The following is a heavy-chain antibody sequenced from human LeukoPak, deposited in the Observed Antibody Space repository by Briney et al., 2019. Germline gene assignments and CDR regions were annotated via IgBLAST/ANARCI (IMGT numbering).Heavy chain of an antibody. J-gene: IGHJ5*02. Sequence: PGGSLRLSCAASRFTFSSYVMSWVRQAPGKGLEWVSGITGSGGSTYYADSVKGRFTISRDNSKNTLYLQMNSLRAEDTAVYFCAKGGIAGNWFDPWGQGTLVSVSS. CDR1: RFTFSSYV. CDR2: ITGSGGST. D-gene: IGHD6-13*01. V-gene: IGHV3-23*01. CDR3: AKGGIAGNWFDP.